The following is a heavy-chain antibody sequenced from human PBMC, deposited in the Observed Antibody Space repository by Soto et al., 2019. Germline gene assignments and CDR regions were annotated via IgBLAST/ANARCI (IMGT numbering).Heavy chain of an antibody. CDR1: GGTFSSYA. D-gene: IGHD2-15*01. CDR2: IIPIFGTA. CDR3: ARAKRDGGGGYFDY. Sequence: SVKVSCKASGGTFSSYAISWVRQAPGQGLEWMGGIIPIFGTANYAQKFQGRVTITADESTSTAYMELSSLRSEDTAVYYCARAKRDGGGGYFDYWGQGSLVTVSS. J-gene: IGHJ4*02. V-gene: IGHV1-69*13.